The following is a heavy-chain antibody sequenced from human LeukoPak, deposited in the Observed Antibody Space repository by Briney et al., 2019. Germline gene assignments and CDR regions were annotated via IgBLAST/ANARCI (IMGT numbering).Heavy chain of an antibody. J-gene: IGHJ4*02. CDR2: ISSSSSTI. CDR1: GFTFSSYS. Sequence: PGGSLRLSCAASGFTFSSYSMNWVRQAPGKGLEWVSYISSSSSTIYYADSVKGRFTISRDNAKNSLYLQMNSLRAEDTAVYYCASNLLSDDYWGQGTLVTVSS. V-gene: IGHV3-48*01. D-gene: IGHD2-21*01. CDR3: ASNLLSDDY.